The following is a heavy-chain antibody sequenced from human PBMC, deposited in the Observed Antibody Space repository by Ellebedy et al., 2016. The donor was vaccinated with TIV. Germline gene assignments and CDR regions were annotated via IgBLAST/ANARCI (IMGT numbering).Heavy chain of an antibody. Sequence: SETLSLXXTVSGGSISSYYWSWIRQPPGKGLEWIGYIYYSGSTNYNPSLKSRVTISVDTSKNQFSLKLSSVTAADTAVYYCVRVRKAVAGPGDAFDIWGQGTMVTVSS. CDR1: GGSISSYY. D-gene: IGHD6-19*01. CDR3: VRVRKAVAGPGDAFDI. V-gene: IGHV4-59*01. J-gene: IGHJ3*02. CDR2: IYYSGST.